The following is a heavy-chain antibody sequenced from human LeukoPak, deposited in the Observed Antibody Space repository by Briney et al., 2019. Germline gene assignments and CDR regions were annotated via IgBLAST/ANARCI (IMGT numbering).Heavy chain of an antibody. V-gene: IGHV1-69*13. J-gene: IGHJ6*03. CDR2: IIPIFGTA. CDR1: GGTYSSYA. CDR3: ARAPYRSGGLTNYYYPYYMDV. Sequence: SVKVSCKASGGTYSSYAISWVRQAPGQGLEGMGGIIPIFGTANYAQKFQGRVTVTADESTSTAYMELSSLRSEDPAVCYCARAPYRSGGLTNYYYPYYMDVWGKGTTVTVSS. D-gene: IGHD6-19*01.